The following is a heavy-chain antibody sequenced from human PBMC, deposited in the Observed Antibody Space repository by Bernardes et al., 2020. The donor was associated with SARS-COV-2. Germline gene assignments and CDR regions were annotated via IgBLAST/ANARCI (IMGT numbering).Heavy chain of an antibody. Sequence: SETLSLTCTVSGGSISSYYWSWIRQPPGKGLEWIGYIYYSGSTNYNPSLKSRVTISVDTSKNQFSLKLSSVTAADTAVYYCARHPLYDSSGYNYYYYGMDVWGQGTTVTVSS. V-gene: IGHV4-59*08. J-gene: IGHJ6*02. CDR3: ARHPLYDSSGYNYYYYGMDV. CDR1: GGSISSYY. D-gene: IGHD3-22*01. CDR2: IYYSGST.